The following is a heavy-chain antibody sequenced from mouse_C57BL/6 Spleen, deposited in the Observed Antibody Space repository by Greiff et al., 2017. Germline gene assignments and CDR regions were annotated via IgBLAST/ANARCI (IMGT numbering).Heavy chain of an antibody. Sequence: VQLQQSGAELVKPGASVKISCKASGYTFTDYYINWVKQRPGQGLEWIGKIGPGSGSTYYNEKFKGKATLTADKSSSTAYMQLSSLTSEDSAVYCCSGGDDSYYFDYWGQGTTLTVSS. V-gene: IGHV1-77*01. CDR1: GYTFTDYY. CDR2: IGPGSGST. D-gene: IGHD2-2*01. CDR3: SGGDDSYYFDY. J-gene: IGHJ2*01.